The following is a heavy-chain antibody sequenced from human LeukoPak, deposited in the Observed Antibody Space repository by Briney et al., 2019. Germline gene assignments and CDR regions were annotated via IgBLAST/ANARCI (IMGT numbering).Heavy chain of an antibody. Sequence: VGSLRLSCAASGFTFSSYAMHWVRQAPGKGLEYVSAISSNGGSTYYANSVKGRFTISRDNSKNTLYLQMGSLRAEDMAVYYCARPTRVGSGYWGAFDIWGQGTMVTVSS. J-gene: IGHJ3*02. V-gene: IGHV3-64*01. CDR1: GFTFSSYA. CDR2: ISSNGGST. CDR3: ARPTRVGSGYWGAFDI. D-gene: IGHD3-22*01.